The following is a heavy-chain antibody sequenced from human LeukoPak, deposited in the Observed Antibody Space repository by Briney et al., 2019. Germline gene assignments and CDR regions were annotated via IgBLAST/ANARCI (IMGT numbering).Heavy chain of an antibody. CDR3: ARGGGEFNN. V-gene: IGHV4-61*02. CDR2: IYTSGST. Sequence: SETLSLTCTVSGGSISSGSYFWSWIRQPAGKGLEWIGRIYTSGSTNYNPSLKSRATISVDTSKNQFSLRLSSVTAADTAVYYCARGGGEFNNWGQGTLVTVSS. J-gene: IGHJ4*02. D-gene: IGHD2-15*01. CDR1: GGSISSGSYF.